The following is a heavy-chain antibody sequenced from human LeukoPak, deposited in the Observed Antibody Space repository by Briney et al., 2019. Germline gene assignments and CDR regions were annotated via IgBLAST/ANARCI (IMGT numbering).Heavy chain of an antibody. Sequence: SSETLSLACTVSGGSISSYYWSWIRQPPGKGLEWIGYIYYSGSTNYNPSLKSRVTISVDTSKNQFSLKLSSVTAADTAVYYCAREAGGKYYYDSSGYHTGRAFDIWGPGTMATVSS. D-gene: IGHD3-22*01. J-gene: IGHJ3*02. CDR1: GGSISSYY. CDR3: AREAGGKYYYDSSGYHTGRAFDI. CDR2: IYYSGST. V-gene: IGHV4-59*01.